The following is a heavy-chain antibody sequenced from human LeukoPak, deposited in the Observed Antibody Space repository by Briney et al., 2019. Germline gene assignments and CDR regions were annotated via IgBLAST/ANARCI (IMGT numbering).Heavy chain of an antibody. J-gene: IGHJ5*02. Sequence: SETLSLTCTVSGGSITTYFWSWIRQPPGKGLEWIGYIYYIGSTNYNPSLKSRVTMTVDTSKSQFSLKLSSVTAADTAVYFCARSPHIWFAERGWFDPWGQGTLVTVSS. CDR2: IYYIGST. CDR1: GGSITTYF. D-gene: IGHD3-10*01. CDR3: ARSPHIWFAERGWFDP. V-gene: IGHV4-59*12.